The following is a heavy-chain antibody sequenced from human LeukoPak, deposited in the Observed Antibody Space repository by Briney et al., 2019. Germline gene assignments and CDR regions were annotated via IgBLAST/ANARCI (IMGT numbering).Heavy chain of an antibody. CDR1: GFTFSDSY. V-gene: IGHV3-11*04. D-gene: IGHD7-27*01. Sequence: GGSLRLSCAASGFTFSDSYMTWIRQAPGKGLEWVSFISNSGDTIYYADSVKGRFTTSRDNAMSSLYLQMNSLRAEDTAVYYCGRGHWGLDYWGQGTLVTVSS. CDR3: GRGHWGLDY. J-gene: IGHJ4*02. CDR2: ISNSGDTI.